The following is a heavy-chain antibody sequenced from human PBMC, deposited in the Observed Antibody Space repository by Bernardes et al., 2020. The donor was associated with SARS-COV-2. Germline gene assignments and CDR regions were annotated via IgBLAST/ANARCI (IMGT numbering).Heavy chain of an antibody. D-gene: IGHD5-12*01. CDR3: ARRYSGYDMFNWFDS. CDR1: GGSISSNNYY. V-gene: IGHV4-39*01. CDR2: IYYTKTI. J-gene: IGHJ5*01. Sequence: SETLSLTCTVSGGSISSNNYYWGWIRQSPGKGLEWIGTIYYTKTIYYNPSLKSRVTISVDTSKNQFPLSLSSVTAADTAVYYCARRYSGYDMFNWFDSWGQGALITVSS.